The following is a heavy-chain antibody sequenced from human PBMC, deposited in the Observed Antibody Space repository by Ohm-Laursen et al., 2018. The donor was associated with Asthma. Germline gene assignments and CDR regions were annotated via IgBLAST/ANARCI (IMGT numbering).Heavy chain of an antibody. Sequence: SLRLSCSASGFIFSDYYMSWIRQAPGKGLEWVSYISGSGDYTNYADSVKGRFTISRDDAQNTVYLQMHSLRVDDTAVYFCARGNVEGLLWGQGTLVTVSS. J-gene: IGHJ4*02. CDR3: ARGNVEGLL. V-gene: IGHV3-11*06. CDR2: ISGSGDYT. CDR1: GFIFSDYY.